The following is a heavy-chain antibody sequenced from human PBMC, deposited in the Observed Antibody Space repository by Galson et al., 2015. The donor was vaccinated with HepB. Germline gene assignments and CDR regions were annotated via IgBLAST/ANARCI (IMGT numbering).Heavy chain of an antibody. CDR3: ARDGYYVTSSYGGASSYFDY. D-gene: IGHD3-3*01. V-gene: IGHV3-33*01. J-gene: IGHJ4*02. CDR2: TWYDGSNK. CDR1: GFTFSNYA. Sequence: SLRLSCAASGFTFSNYAMHWVRQAPGKGLEWVAVTWYDGSNKYYADSVKGRFTISRDNSKNTLYLQMNSLRAEDTAVYYCARDGYYVTSSYGGASSYFDYWGQGNLVTVSS.